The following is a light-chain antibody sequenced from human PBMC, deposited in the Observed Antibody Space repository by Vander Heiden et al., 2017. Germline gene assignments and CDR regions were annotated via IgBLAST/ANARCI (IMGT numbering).Light chain of an antibody. V-gene: IGKV1D-16*01. J-gene: IGKJ4*01. CDR1: QGISSW. CDR3: QRYNTYPVT. CDR2: DTS. Sequence: DIQMTQSPSSLSASVGDRVILPCRASQGISSWLAWYQQKPEKAPKMVIYDTSTLQGGVTSRFSGSGSGTDFTLTIRSLQPEDFATYYCQRYNTYPVTFGGGAKVEI.